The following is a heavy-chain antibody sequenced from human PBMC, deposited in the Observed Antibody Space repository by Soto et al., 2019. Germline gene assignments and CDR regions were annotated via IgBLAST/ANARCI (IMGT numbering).Heavy chain of an antibody. V-gene: IGHV1-8*01. D-gene: IGHD6-19*01. Sequence: QVQLVQSGAEVKKPGASVKVSCKASGYTFTSYDIIWVRQATGQGLEWMGWMNPSTGNTDSAEKFQGRRTMTRNTSISTVYMELSSLSFADTAVYYCARGRIIVAGGFDPLGQGTLVTVSS. J-gene: IGHJ5*02. CDR3: ARGRIIVAGGFDP. CDR1: GYTFTSYD. CDR2: MNPSTGNT.